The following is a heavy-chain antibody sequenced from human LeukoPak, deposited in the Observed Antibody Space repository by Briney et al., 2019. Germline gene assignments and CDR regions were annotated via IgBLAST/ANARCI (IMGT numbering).Heavy chain of an antibody. CDR1: GDSVSSNSAA. J-gene: IGHJ4*02. Sequence: SQTFSLTCAISGDSVSSNSAAWNWIRQSPSRGLEWLGRTYYRSKWYNDYAVSVKSRITINADTSKNQFSLQLNSVSPEDTAVYYCARDEQWVVYFESWGQGTLVTVSS. CDR3: ARDEQWVVYFES. D-gene: IGHD6-19*01. CDR2: TYYRSKWYN. V-gene: IGHV6-1*01.